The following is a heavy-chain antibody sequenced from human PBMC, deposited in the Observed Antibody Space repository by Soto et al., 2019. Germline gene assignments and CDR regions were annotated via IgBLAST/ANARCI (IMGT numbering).Heavy chain of an antibody. CDR1: GGSISSGGYY. J-gene: IGHJ4*02. Sequence: QVQLQESGPGLVKPSQTLSLTCTVSGGSISSGGYYWSWIRQHPGKGLEWIGDIYYSGSTYYNPSLRSRVTISGDTSKNQLSRKLSSVTAADTAVYYCARGPGTMAKIDYWGQGTLVTVSS. V-gene: IGHV4-31*03. CDR2: IYYSGST. D-gene: IGHD3-10*01. CDR3: ARGPGTMAKIDY.